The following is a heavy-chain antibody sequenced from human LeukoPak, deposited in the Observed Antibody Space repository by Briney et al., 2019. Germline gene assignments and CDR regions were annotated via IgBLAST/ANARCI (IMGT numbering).Heavy chain of an antibody. V-gene: IGHV3-30*03. J-gene: IGHJ6*03. CDR3: ARGNSARVLLWCGDYYYMDV. CDR2: ISYDGSKK. D-gene: IGHD3-10*01. Sequence: GGSLRLSCAASGFTFSSYGMHWVRQAPGKGLEWVAFISYDGSKKKYADSVKGRFTISRDNAKNSLYLQMNSLRAEDTGVYYCARGNSARVLLWCGDYYYMDVWGKGTTVTISS. CDR1: GFTFSSYG.